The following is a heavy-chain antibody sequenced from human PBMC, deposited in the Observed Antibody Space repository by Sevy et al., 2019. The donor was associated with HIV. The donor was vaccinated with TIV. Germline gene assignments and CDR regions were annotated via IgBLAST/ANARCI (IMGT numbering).Heavy chain of an antibody. CDR2: RQTKSGGGII. Sequence: GGSLRLSCAASGFTLNDGWMSWVRQAPGKGLEWVGRRQTKSGGGIIEYAAPVKGRFTITADSSKSTLFLQMNSLKTDETAIYYCAADIPGLSRLIDYWGQGTLVTVSS. CDR1: GFTLNDGW. V-gene: IGHV3-15*01. J-gene: IGHJ4*02. D-gene: IGHD2-2*01. CDR3: AADIPGLSRLIDY.